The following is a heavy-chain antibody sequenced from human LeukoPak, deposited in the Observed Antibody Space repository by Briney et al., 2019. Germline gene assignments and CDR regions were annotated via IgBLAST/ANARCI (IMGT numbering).Heavy chain of an antibody. CDR1: GGSFSGYY. CDR3: ARGRQYYYGSGRPRAPFDY. J-gene: IGHJ4*02. V-gene: IGHV4-34*01. Sequence: KPSETLSLTCAVYGGSFSGYYWSWIRQPPGKGLEWIGEINHSGSTNYNPSLKSRVTISVDTSKNQFSLKLCSVTAADTAVYYCARGRQYYYGSGRPRAPFDYWGQGTLVTVSS. D-gene: IGHD3-10*01. CDR2: INHSGST.